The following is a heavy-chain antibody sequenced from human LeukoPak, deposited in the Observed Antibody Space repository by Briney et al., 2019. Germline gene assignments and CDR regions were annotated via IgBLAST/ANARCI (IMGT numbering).Heavy chain of an antibody. J-gene: IGHJ5*02. CDR2: IYPSGST. Sequence: SQTLSLTCTVSGGSISSGSYSWSWIRQPAGKGLEWIGRIYPSGSTNYNPSLKSRVTISVDRSKNQFYLMLRSVTAADTAVYYCARGVGSSESNWFDPWGQGTLATVSS. V-gene: IGHV4-61*02. CDR3: ARGVGSSESNWFDP. CDR1: GGSISSGSYS. D-gene: IGHD1-26*01.